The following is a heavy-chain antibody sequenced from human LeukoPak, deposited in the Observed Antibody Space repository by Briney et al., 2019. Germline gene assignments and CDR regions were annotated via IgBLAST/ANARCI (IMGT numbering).Heavy chain of an antibody. Sequence: PGGSLRLSCAASGFTFSRYAMSWVRQAPGKGLEWVSGISSSGGRTNYADSVKGRFTISRDNSKNTLYLQMNSLRAEDTAVFYCANEIVGAPFDYWGQGTLVSVSS. J-gene: IGHJ4*02. CDR3: ANEIVGAPFDY. D-gene: IGHD1-26*01. CDR2: ISSSGGRT. CDR1: GFTFSRYA. V-gene: IGHV3-23*01.